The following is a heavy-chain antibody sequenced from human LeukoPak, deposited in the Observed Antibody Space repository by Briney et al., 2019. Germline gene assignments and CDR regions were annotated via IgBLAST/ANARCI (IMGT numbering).Heavy chain of an antibody. CDR2: INTDGSST. CDR3: AKEYYDFWSGYPHDY. J-gene: IGHJ4*02. D-gene: IGHD3-3*01. CDR1: GFIFSSYW. V-gene: IGHV3-74*01. Sequence: PGGSLRLSCAASGFIFSSYWMHWVRHAPGKGLAWVSRINTDGSSTSYADSVKGRFTISRDNSKNTLYLQMNSLRAEDTAVYYCAKEYYDFWSGYPHDYWGQGTLVTVSS.